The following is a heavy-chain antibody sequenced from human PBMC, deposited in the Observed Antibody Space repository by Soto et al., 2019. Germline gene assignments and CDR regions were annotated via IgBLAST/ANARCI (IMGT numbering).Heavy chain of an antibody. V-gene: IGHV4-4*07. Sequence: SETLSLTCTVSGASISAYAWSWIRQPAGKGLEWIGRLYSSGNTNYNPSFKSRLTMSADTSKNQFSLKLSSVTAADTAVYYCARGPYSSGWYVVDYWGQGTLVTVSS. D-gene: IGHD6-19*01. CDR3: ARGPYSSGWYVVDY. CDR2: LYSSGNT. CDR1: GASISAYA. J-gene: IGHJ4*02.